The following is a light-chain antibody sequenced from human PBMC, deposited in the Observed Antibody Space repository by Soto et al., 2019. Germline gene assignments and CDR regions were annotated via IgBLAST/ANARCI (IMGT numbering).Light chain of an antibody. Sequence: EIVLTQSPATLSLSPGERATLSCRASQSVGTYLAWYQQKHGQAPRLLIYDASIRATGIPARFSGSGSGTDFTLTISSLEPEDFAVYYCQQRTNWPPLTFGGGTKVEIK. J-gene: IGKJ4*01. V-gene: IGKV3-11*01. CDR2: DAS. CDR3: QQRTNWPPLT. CDR1: QSVGTY.